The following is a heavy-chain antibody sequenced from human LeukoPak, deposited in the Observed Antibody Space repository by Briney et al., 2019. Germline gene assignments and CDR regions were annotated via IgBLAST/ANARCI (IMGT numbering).Heavy chain of an antibody. CDR2: FSGSGGST. CDR3: AKTTTGYSSGRFPGWPVDY. CDR1: GFTFSSYA. V-gene: IGHV3-23*01. D-gene: IGHD6-19*01. Sequence: GGSLRLSCAASGFTFSSYAMSWVRRAPGKGLEWVSGFSGSGGSTYYADSVKGRFTISRDNSKNTVYLQMNSLRAEDTAVYYCAKTTTGYSSGRFPGWPVDYWGQGTLVTVSS. J-gene: IGHJ4*02.